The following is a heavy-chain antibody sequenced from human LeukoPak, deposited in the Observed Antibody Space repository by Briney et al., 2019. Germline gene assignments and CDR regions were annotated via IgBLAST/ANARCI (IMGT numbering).Heavy chain of an antibody. D-gene: IGHD6-19*01. CDR2: IIPIFGTA. CDR1: GGDFSSYA. Sequence: AVQVSSKASGGDFSSYAISWVRPAPGQGLAWMGGIIPIFGTANYAQKFQGRVTITADESTSTAYMELSGLRSEDTAVYYCAGPRRSGWYYFDYWGQGTLVTVSS. V-gene: IGHV1-69*19. CDR3: AGPRRSGWYYFDY. J-gene: IGHJ4*02.